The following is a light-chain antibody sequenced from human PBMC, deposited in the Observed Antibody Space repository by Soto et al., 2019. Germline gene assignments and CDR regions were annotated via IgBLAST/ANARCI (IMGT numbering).Light chain of an antibody. CDR3: ATWDDSLNAAV. Sequence: QPVLTQPPSASGAPGQTISISCSGSSSNIGGNTVNWYQQVPGTAPKLLIYTKNQRPSGVPDRFSGSKSGTSASLAINGLQSEDEADYYCATWDDSLNAAVFGGGTQLTVL. CDR1: SSNIGGNT. V-gene: IGLV1-44*01. CDR2: TKN. J-gene: IGLJ7*01.